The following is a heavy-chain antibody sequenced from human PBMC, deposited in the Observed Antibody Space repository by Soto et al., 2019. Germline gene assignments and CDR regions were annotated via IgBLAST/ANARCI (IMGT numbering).Heavy chain of an antibody. Sequence: SETLSLTCSVSGDSISNYYWNWIRQPPGKGLEWIGYFSYTGTTNYNPSLKSRVTISVDTSNKNFSLKLASVTAADTAVYYCARAPYSSGWPDSWGQGTLVTVSS. CDR1: GDSISNYY. CDR2: FSYTGTT. CDR3: ARAPYSSGWPDS. V-gene: IGHV4-59*01. D-gene: IGHD6-19*01. J-gene: IGHJ4*02.